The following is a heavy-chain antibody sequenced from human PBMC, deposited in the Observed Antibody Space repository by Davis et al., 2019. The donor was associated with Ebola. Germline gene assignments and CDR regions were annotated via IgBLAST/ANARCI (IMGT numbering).Heavy chain of an antibody. CDR2: INPHNGNT. Sequence: AASVKVSCKASGYTFTNYGITWVRQAPGQGLEWMGWINPHNGNTNYAQNVQGRVIMTSDTATTTAYMEVGSLRSDDTAVYYCARDVGAAAGSDYWGQGTLVTVSS. V-gene: IGHV1-18*04. CDR3: ARDVGAAAGSDY. CDR1: GYTFTNYG. D-gene: IGHD6-13*01. J-gene: IGHJ4*02.